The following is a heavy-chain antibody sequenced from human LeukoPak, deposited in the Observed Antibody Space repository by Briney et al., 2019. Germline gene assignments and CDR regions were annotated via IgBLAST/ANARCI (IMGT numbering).Heavy chain of an antibody. CDR1: GGTFSSYA. D-gene: IGHD2-15*01. CDR2: ISAYNGNT. Sequence: ASGKVSCKASGGTFSSYAISWVRQAPGQGLEWMGWISAYNGNTNYAQKLQGRVTMTTDTSTSTAYMELSSLRSEDTAVYYCARDNSGGSTWWFDPWGQGTLVTVSS. CDR3: ARDNSGGSTWWFDP. J-gene: IGHJ5*02. V-gene: IGHV1-18*01.